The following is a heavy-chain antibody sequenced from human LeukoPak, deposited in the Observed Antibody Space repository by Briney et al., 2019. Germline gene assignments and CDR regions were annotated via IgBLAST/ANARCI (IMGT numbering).Heavy chain of an antibody. CDR3: ARGQYSSSSYYFDY. CDR1: GFTFSSYS. Sequence: PGGSLRLSCAASGFTFSSYSMNWVRQAAGKGLEWVSSISSSSSYIYYADSVKGRFTISRDNAKNSLYLQMNSLRAEDTAVYYCARGQYSSSSYYFDYWGQGTLVTVSS. CDR2: ISSSSSYI. V-gene: IGHV3-21*01. J-gene: IGHJ4*02. D-gene: IGHD6-13*01.